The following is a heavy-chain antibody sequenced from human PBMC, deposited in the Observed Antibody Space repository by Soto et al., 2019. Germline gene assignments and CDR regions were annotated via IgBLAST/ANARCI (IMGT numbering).Heavy chain of an antibody. Sequence: EVQLLESGGGLVQPGGSLRLSCAASGFTFSSYAMSWVRQAPGKGLEWVSAISGSGGSTYYADSVKGRFTISRDNSKNTLYLQMNSLRAEDTAVYYCAKDNGESGYDLTDLYFDYWGQGTLVTVSS. CDR1: GFTFSSYA. V-gene: IGHV3-23*01. D-gene: IGHD5-12*01. CDR2: ISGSGGST. J-gene: IGHJ4*02. CDR3: AKDNGESGYDLTDLYFDY.